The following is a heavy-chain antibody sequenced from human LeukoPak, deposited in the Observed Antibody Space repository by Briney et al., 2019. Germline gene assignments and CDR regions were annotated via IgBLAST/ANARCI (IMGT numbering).Heavy chain of an antibody. V-gene: IGHV3-23*01. CDR3: APGSYFDY. J-gene: IGHJ4*02. CDR1: GFTFSSYA. D-gene: IGHD1-26*01. CDR2: LSANDGTT. Sequence: GGSLRLSCAASGFTFSSYAMSWVRQAPGKGLEWVSGLSANDGTTYYADSVKGRFTISRDDSKNTLYLQMNNLRVEDTAVYYCAPGSYFDYWGQGTLATVSS.